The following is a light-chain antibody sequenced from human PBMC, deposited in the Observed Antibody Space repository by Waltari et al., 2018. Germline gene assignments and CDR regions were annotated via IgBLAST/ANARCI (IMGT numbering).Light chain of an antibody. J-gene: IGKJ2*01. Sequence: EIEMTQSPASLSVSPGETAILTCRASQNIGTSLRWFQLRPGRAPRHRIYGASTRATGIPARFSASGSGTAFSLTISSLQSDDFAVYYCLQYNNWPYTFGQGTRLEIK. CDR3: LQYNNWPYT. CDR2: GAS. V-gene: IGKV3-15*01. CDR1: QNIGTS.